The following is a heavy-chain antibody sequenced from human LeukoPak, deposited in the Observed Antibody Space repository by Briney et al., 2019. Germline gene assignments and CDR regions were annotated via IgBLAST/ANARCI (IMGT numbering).Heavy chain of an antibody. Sequence: SETLSLTCSVSGGSISSYYWSWIRQPPGKGLEWIGYIYYSRSTNYNPSLKSRVTISVDTSKNQFSLKLRSVTAADTAVYYCARHHRGSGCVDYWGQGTLVTVS. CDR1: GGSISSYY. V-gene: IGHV4-59*08. D-gene: IGHD6-19*01. J-gene: IGHJ4*02. CDR2: IYYSRST. CDR3: ARHHRGSGCVDY.